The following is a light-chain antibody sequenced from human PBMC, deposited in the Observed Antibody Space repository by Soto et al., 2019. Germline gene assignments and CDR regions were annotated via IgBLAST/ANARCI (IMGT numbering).Light chain of an antibody. J-gene: IGKJ2*01. CDR2: AAS. Sequence: DIQMTQSPSSLSASVGDRVTITCRASQGISNLLGWFQHKPGKAPKRLIYAASSLQGGVPSRFSSSVSGTEFTLTITGLQPEDFADYYCLQHNTYPYTFGQGTKLESK. V-gene: IGKV1-17*01. CDR1: QGISNL. CDR3: LQHNTYPYT.